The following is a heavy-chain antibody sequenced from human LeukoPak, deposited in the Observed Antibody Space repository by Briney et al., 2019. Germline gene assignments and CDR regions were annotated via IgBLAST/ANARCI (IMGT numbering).Heavy chain of an antibody. CDR1: GGSFSGYY. J-gene: IGHJ6*04. V-gene: IGHV4-34*01. D-gene: IGHD6-13*01. CDR2: INHSGST. Sequence: SETLSLTCAVYGGSFSGYYWSWIRQPPGKGLEWIGEINHSGSTNYNPSLKSRVTISVDTSKNQFSLKLSSVTAADTAVYYCARGYSSSWYHKMDVWGKGTTVTVSS. CDR3: ARGYSSSWYHKMDV.